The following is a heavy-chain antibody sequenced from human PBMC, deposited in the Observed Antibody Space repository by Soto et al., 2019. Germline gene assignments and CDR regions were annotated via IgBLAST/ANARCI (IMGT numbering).Heavy chain of an antibody. V-gene: IGHV4-31*03. CDR2: IYYSGST. CDR3: ARVSSGSTKGRVSHFDH. D-gene: IGHD2-2*01. J-gene: IGHJ4*02. CDR1: SGSMSSGWYY. Sequence: PXETLSVPITVASGSMSSGWYYWSWIRQHPGKVLEWIGYIYYSGSTYYNPSLKSRVTISVDTSKNQFSLKLSSVNAADTAVYYCARVSSGSTKGRVSHFDHWGQGTLVTVSS.